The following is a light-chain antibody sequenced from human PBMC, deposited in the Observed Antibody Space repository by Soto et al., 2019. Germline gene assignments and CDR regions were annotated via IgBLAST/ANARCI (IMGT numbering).Light chain of an antibody. V-gene: IGKV1D-12*01. CDR1: PGISSW. CDR2: AAS. CDR3: QQANSFPPFS. J-gene: IGKJ3*01. Sequence: DIQMTQSPSSVSASVGDRVTITCRASPGISSWLAWYQQKPGKAPKLLIYAASSLQSGVPSRFNDSGSGTXFTLTISSLQPEDFSTYYCQQANSFPPFSFGPGTKVDI.